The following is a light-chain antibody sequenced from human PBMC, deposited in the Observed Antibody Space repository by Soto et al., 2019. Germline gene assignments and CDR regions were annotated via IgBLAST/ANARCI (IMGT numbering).Light chain of an antibody. CDR3: TSYTTSNTLT. CDR2: DVN. CDR1: SRDIGAYNY. J-gene: IGLJ2*01. V-gene: IGLV2-14*03. Sequence: QSALTQPASVSGSPGQSITLSCTGTSRDIGAYNYVSWFQHSGKAPKCMIYDVNNRPSGVSNRFSGSKSGNTASLTISGLQAEDEAVYYCTSYTTSNTLTLGGGTKLTVL.